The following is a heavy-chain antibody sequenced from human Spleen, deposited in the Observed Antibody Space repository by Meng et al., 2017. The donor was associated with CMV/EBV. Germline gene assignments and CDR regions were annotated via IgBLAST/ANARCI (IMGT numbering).Heavy chain of an antibody. D-gene: IGHD5-24*01. Sequence: LTGAVYGGSFSGYYWSWIRQPPGKGLEWIGEINHSGSTNYNPSLKSRVTISVDTSKNQFSLKLSSVTAADTAVYYCARERRDGYNFDYWGQGTLVTVSS. CDR2: INHSGST. CDR1: GGSFSGYY. V-gene: IGHV4-34*01. J-gene: IGHJ4*02. CDR3: ARERRDGYNFDY.